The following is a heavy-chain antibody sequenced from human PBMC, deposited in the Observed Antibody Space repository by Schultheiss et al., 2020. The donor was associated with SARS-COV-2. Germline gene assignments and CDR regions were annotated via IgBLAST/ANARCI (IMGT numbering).Heavy chain of an antibody. CDR3: ARDIAAAGTGWFDP. CDR1: GFTFSGSA. D-gene: IGHD6-13*01. Sequence: GGSLRLSCAASGFTFSGSAMHWVRQAPGKGLEWVAVISYDGSNKYYADSVKGRFTISRDNAKNSLYLQMNSLRAEDTAVYYCARDIAAAGTGWFDPWGQGTLVTVSS. V-gene: IGHV3-30*04. J-gene: IGHJ5*02. CDR2: ISYDGSNK.